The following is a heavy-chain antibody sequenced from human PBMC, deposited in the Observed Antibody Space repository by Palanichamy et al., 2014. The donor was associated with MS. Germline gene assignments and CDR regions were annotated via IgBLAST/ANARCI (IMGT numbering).Heavy chain of an antibody. D-gene: IGHD2-2*01. CDR3: AAPGIVPAAPGANI. CDR1: GYTFTSYD. V-gene: IGHV1-8*01. Sequence: QVQLVQSGAEVKKPGASVKVSCKASGYTFTSYDINWVRQATGQGLEWMGWMNPNSGNTGYAQKFQGRVTMTRNTSMSTAYMELSSLRSEDTAVYYCAAPGIVPAAPGANIWGQGTMVTVSS. J-gene: IGHJ3*02. CDR2: MNPNSGNT.